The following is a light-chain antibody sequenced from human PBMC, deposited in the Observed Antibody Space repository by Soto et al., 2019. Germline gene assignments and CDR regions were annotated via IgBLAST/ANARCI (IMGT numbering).Light chain of an antibody. V-gene: IGKV3-11*01. CDR1: QSVSRY. J-gene: IGKJ4*01. Sequence: EIVLTQSPSTLSLSPGERATLSCRASQSVSRYLAWYQQKPGQAPRLLIYDASNMATGIPDRFSGSGSGTDFALSISSLEPEDFAVYYCQQRVSWPLTFGGGTKVEIK. CDR3: QQRVSWPLT. CDR2: DAS.